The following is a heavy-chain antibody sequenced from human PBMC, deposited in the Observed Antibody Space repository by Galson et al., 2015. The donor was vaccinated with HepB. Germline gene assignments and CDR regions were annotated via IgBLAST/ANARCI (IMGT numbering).Heavy chain of an antibody. V-gene: IGHV3-21*06. CDR2: ITTSSSYI. J-gene: IGHJ5*01. D-gene: IGHD2-2*01. CDR1: GFTFSSYG. CDR3: AKAGCSGAGCYLRYSWIDS. Sequence: SLRLSCAASGFTFSSYGMHWVRQAPGKGLEWVSSITTSSSYIYYADSVRGRFTISRDNAKNSLFLQMDSLRAEDTAVYYCAKAGCSGAGCYLRYSWIDSWGQGTLVTVSS.